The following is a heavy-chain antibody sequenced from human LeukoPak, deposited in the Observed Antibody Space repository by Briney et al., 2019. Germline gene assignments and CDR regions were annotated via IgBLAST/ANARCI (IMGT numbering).Heavy chain of an antibody. CDR1: GYSISSGSYY. D-gene: IGHD5-24*01. J-gene: IGHJ4*02. CDR2: IYTSGST. V-gene: IGHV4-61*02. Sequence: SETLSLTCTVSGYSISSGSYYWSWIRQPAGKGLEWIGRIYTSGSTNYNPSLKSRVTISVDTSKNQFSLKLSSVTAADTAVYYCARTAGDGYNWSFDYWGQGTLVTVSS. CDR3: ARTAGDGYNWSFDY.